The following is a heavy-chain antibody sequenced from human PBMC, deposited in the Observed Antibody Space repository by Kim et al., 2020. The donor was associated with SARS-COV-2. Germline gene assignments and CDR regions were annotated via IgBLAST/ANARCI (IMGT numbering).Heavy chain of an antibody. CDR1: GDSVSSNSAA. CDR2: TYYRSKWYN. CDR3: ASSVGGYSGYDLGLWDYYGMDV. J-gene: IGHJ6*02. D-gene: IGHD5-12*01. V-gene: IGHV6-1*01. Sequence: SQTLSLTCAISGDSVSSNSAAWNWIRQSPSRGLEWLGRTYYRSKWYNDYAVSVKSRITINPDTSKNQFSLQLNSVTPEDTAVYYCASSVGGYSGYDLGLWDYYGMDVWGQGTTVTVSS.